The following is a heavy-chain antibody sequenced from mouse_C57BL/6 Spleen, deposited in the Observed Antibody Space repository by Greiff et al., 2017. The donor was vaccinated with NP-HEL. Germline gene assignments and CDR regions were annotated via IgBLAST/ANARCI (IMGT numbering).Heavy chain of an antibody. V-gene: IGHV5-9-1*02. CDR3: TRDPRYDYDDAMDY. J-gene: IGHJ4*01. Sequence: EVQRVESGEGLVKPGGSLKLSCAASGFTFSSYAMSWVRQTPEKRLEWVAYISSGGDYIYYADTVKGRFTISRDNARTTLYLQMSSLKSEDTAMYYCTRDPRYDYDDAMDYWGQGSSVTVSS. CDR1: GFTFSSYA. CDR2: ISSGGDYI. D-gene: IGHD2-4*01.